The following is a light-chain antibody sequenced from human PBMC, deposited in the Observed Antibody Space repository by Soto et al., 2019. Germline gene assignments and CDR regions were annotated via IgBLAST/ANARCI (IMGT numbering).Light chain of an antibody. V-gene: IGKV3-11*01. J-gene: IGKJ1*01. CDR3: QQRTDWRPQWT. CDR1: QSISSY. Sequence: EVVLTQSPDTLSLPPGERDTLSCRARQSISSYLAWYQQKPGQAPRLLIYDASSRATGIPARFSGSGSGTDFTLTISSLEPEDFAVYYCQQRTDWRPQWTYGQWAKVDIK. CDR2: DAS.